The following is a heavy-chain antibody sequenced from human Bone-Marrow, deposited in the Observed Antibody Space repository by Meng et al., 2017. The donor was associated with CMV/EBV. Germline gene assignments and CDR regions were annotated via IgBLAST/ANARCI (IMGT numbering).Heavy chain of an antibody. V-gene: IGHV4-34*01. CDR2: INHSGST. Sequence: SETLSLTCAVYGGSFSGYYWSWIRQPPGKGLEWIGEINHSGSTNYNPSLKSRVTISVDTSKNQFSLKLSSVTAADTAVYYCARRLLVYQLLSGGSYWYFDLCGRGTLVTVSS. D-gene: IGHD2-2*01. CDR3: ARRLLVYQLLSGGSYWYFDL. CDR1: GGSFSGYY. J-gene: IGHJ2*01.